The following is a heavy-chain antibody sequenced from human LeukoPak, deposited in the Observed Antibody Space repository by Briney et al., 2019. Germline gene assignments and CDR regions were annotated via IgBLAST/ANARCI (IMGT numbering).Heavy chain of an antibody. V-gene: IGHV3-30-3*01. J-gene: IGHJ4*02. CDR1: GFPFSSHA. D-gene: IGHD5-12*01. CDR3: AREAPPTATDFDY. CDR2: ISYDGTNK. Sequence: GGSLRLSCAASGFPFSSHALHWVRQAPGKALEWVAIISYDGTNKYYADSMKGRFTISRDNSKNTLYVQMNSLRAEDTAVYYCAREAPPTATDFDYWGQGTLVTVSS.